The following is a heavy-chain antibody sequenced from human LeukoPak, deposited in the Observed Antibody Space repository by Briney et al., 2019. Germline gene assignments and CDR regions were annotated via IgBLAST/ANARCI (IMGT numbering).Heavy chain of an antibody. CDR2: IYTSGST. V-gene: IGHV4-4*07. D-gene: IGHD6-6*01. CDR1: GGSISSYY. Sequence: SETLSLTCTVSGGSISSYYWSWIRQPAGKGLEWIGRIYTSGSTNYNPSLKGRVTISVDTSKNQFSLKLSSVTAADTAVYYCARALAPSIAARPGDYWGQGTLVTVSS. CDR3: ARALAPSIAARPGDY. J-gene: IGHJ4*02.